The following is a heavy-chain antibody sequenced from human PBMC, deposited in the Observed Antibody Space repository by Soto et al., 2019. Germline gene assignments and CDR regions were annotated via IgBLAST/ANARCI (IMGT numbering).Heavy chain of an antibody. Sequence: ASVKVSCKASGYTFTSYGISWVRQAPGQGLEWMGWISAYNGNTNYAQKLQGRVTMTTDTSTSTAYMELRGLRSDDTAVYYCARIGVSSGHESPDFDSWGQGTPVTVSS. CDR2: ISAYNGNT. D-gene: IGHD3-16*01. CDR1: GYTFTSYG. J-gene: IGHJ4*02. CDR3: ARIGVSSGHESPDFDS. V-gene: IGHV1-18*04.